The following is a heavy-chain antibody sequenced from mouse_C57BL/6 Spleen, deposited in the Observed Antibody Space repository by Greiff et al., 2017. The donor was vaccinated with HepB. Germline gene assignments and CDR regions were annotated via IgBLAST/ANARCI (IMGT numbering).Heavy chain of an antibody. CDR3: ARWHYYGSSPHWYFDV. J-gene: IGHJ1*03. CDR2: IYPGSGST. V-gene: IGHV1-55*01. Sequence: QVQLQQPGAELVKPGASVKMSCKASGYTFTSYWITWVKQRPGQGLEWIGDIYPGSGSTNYNEKFKSKATLTVDTSSSTAYMQLSSLTSEDSAVYYCARWHYYGSSPHWYFDVWGTGTTVTVSS. CDR1: GYTFTSYW. D-gene: IGHD1-1*01.